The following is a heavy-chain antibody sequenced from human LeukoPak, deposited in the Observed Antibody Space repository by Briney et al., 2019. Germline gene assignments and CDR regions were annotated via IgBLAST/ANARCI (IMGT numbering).Heavy chain of an antibody. CDR2: ISGSGGST. J-gene: IGHJ6*02. CDR3: AKAQLLYLCYYGMDV. CDR1: GFTFSSYA. V-gene: IGHV3-23*01. D-gene: IGHD2-2*02. Sequence: SGGSLRLSCAASGFTFSSYAMNWVRQAPGKGLEWVSAISGSGGSTYYADSVKGRFTISRDTSKNTLYLQMNSLRAEDTAVYYCAKAQLLYLCYYGMDVWGQGTTVTVSS.